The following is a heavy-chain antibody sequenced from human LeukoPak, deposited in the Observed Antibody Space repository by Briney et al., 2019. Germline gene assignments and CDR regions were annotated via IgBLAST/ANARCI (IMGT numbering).Heavy chain of an antibody. V-gene: IGHV3-23*01. Sequence: GGSLRLSCAASGFIFSTYAMSWVRQAPGKGLEWVSGVNGNGGSTSYADSVKGRFTIYRDNSKNTVYLQMNSLRVEDTAVYYCAKSLYGGCDYWGQGTVVTVSS. CDR1: GFIFSTYA. J-gene: IGHJ4*02. CDR3: AKSLYGGCDY. D-gene: IGHD3-16*02. CDR2: VNGNGGST.